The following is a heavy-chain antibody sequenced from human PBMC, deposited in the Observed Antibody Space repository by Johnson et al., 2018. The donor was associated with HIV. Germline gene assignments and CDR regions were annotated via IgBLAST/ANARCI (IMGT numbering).Heavy chain of an antibody. D-gene: IGHD6-13*01. Sequence: QVQLVESGGGVVQPGRSLRLSCAASGFTFSSYAMYWVRQAPGKGLEWVAVISYDGSNKYYADSVKGRFTISRDNSKNTLYLQMNSLRPEDTAVYYCARLMAARTLDDAFDLWGQGTMVTVSS. CDR2: ISYDGSNK. CDR3: ARLMAARTLDDAFDL. J-gene: IGHJ3*01. CDR1: GFTFSSYA. V-gene: IGHV3-30-3*01.